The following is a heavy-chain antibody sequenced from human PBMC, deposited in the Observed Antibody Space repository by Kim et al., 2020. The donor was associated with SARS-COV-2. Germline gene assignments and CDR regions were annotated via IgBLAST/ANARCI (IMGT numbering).Heavy chain of an antibody. J-gene: IGHJ4*02. D-gene: IGHD3-22*01. V-gene: IGHV4-34*01. CDR2: INHSGST. CDR1: GGSFSGYY. Sequence: SETLSLTCAVYGGSFSGYYWSWIRQPPGKGLEWIGEINHSGSTNYNPSLKSLVTISVDTSKNQFSLKLSSVTAADTAVYYCARKVSRRIPFYEAYYYDSSGRGVFDYWGQGTLVTVSS. CDR3: ARKVSRRIPFYEAYYYDSSGRGVFDY.